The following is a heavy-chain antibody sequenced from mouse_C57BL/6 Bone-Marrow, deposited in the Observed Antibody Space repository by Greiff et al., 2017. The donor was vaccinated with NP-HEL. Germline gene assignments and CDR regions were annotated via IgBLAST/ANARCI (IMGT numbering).Heavy chain of an antibody. CDR3: TRNTTVVALDY. CDR1: GYTFTSYW. D-gene: IGHD1-1*01. V-gene: IGHV1-5*01. Sequence: VQLQQSGTVLARPGASVRMSCKTSGYTFTSYWMHWVKQRPGQGLEWIGAIYPGNSDTSYNQQFKGKAKLTAVTSASTAYMELSSLTNEDSAVYYCTRNTTVVALDYWGQGTTLTVSS. CDR2: IYPGNSDT. J-gene: IGHJ2*01.